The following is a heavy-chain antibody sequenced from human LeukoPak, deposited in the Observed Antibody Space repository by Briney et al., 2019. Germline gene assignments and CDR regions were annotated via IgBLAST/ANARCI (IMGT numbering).Heavy chain of an antibody. CDR3: ARVGGFGESRSPFYSPFDY. CDR2: IYYSGST. D-gene: IGHD3-10*01. V-gene: IGHV4-59*01. J-gene: IGHJ4*02. CDR1: GGSISSYY. Sequence: SETLSLTCTVSGGSISSYYWSWIRQPPGKGLEWIGYIYYSGSTNYNPSLRSRVTISVDTSKNQFSLKLSSVTAADTAVYYCARVGGFGESRSPFYSPFDYWGQGTLVTVSS.